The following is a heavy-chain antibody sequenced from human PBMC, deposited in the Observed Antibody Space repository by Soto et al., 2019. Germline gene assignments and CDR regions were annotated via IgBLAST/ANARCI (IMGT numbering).Heavy chain of an antibody. CDR1: GFTFSSYW. CDR2: MNNDGSYT. V-gene: IGHV3-74*01. D-gene: IGHD6-13*01. Sequence: EVQLVESGGGLVQPGGSLRLSCAASGFTFSSYWMYWVRQAPGKGLEWVSHMNNDGSYTIYAESVKGRFTFSRDNDKNPLYLQMNMLRGEDTAVYYCVRGGYMHACDIWGQGTMVTVSS. CDR3: VRGGYMHACDI. J-gene: IGHJ3*02.